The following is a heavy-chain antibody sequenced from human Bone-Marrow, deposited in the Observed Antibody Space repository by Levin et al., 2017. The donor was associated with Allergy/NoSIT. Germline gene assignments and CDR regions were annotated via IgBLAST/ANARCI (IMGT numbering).Heavy chain of an antibody. Sequence: GGSLRLSCEASGFTFSTYGLHWVRQAPGKGLEWVAVIWYDGGRKYYADSVKGRFTISRDNSNNTLYLHMTSLRAEDTAVYFCARALQSGSPFNTFYFVYWGQGTLVTVSS. D-gene: IGHD2/OR15-2a*01. CDR1: GFTFSTYG. CDR2: IWYDGGRK. CDR3: ARALQSGSPFNTFYFVY. J-gene: IGHJ4*02. V-gene: IGHV3-33*01.